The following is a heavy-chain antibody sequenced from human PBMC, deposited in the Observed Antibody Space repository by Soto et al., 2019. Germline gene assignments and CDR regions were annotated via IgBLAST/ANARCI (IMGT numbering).Heavy chain of an antibody. CDR1: GFTFSSYW. CDR2: INSDGSST. Sequence: GGSLRLSCAASGFTFSSYWMHWVRQAPGKGLVWVSRINSDGSSTSYADSVKGRFTISRDNAKNTLYPQMNSLRAEDTAVYYCARDIAAAGTGYYYGMDVWGQGTTVTVSS. D-gene: IGHD6-13*01. J-gene: IGHJ6*02. CDR3: ARDIAAAGTGYYYGMDV. V-gene: IGHV3-74*01.